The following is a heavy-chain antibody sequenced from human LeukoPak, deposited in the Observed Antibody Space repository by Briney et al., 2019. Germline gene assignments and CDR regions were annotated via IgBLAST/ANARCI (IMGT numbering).Heavy chain of an antibody. CDR2: IYPGDSDT. Sequence: GESLKISCKGSGYNFTSYWIGWVRQMPGKGLEWMGIIYPGDSDTKYSPSFQGQVTISADKSISTAYLQWSSLKASDTAMYYCARHRDCSGGSCYLSWSDPWGQGTLVTVSS. D-gene: IGHD2-15*01. V-gene: IGHV5-51*01. CDR1: GYNFTSYW. CDR3: ARHRDCSGGSCYLSWSDP. J-gene: IGHJ5*02.